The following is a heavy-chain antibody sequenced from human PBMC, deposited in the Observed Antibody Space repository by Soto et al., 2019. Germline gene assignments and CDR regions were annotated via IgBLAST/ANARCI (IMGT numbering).Heavy chain of an antibody. J-gene: IGHJ4*02. V-gene: IGHV3-33*01. D-gene: IGHD2-15*01. Sequence: QVQLVESGGGVVQPGRSLRLSCAASGFTFSLYGIHWVRQAPGKGLEWVAVIWRDGSRQYYADSVKGRFTISRDNSKNTLYLQMDSLRAEDTAVYYCARDPRYCSGNWYIYHLDYWGQGTLVAVSS. CDR3: ARDPRYCSGNWYIYHLDY. CDR2: IWRDGSRQ. CDR1: GFTFSLYG.